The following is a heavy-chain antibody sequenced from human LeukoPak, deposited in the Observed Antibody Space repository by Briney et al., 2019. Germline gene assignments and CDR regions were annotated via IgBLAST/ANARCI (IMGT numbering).Heavy chain of an antibody. V-gene: IGHV4-59*08. D-gene: IGHD1-1*01. CDR3: ARGYVLLFYYYGMDV. CDR1: GGSISSYY. Sequence: SETLSLTCTVSGGSISSYYWSWIRQPPGKGLEWIGYIYYSGSTNYNPSLKSRVTISVDTSKNQFSLKLSSVTAADTAVYYCARGYVLLFYYYGMDVWGQGTTVTVSS. CDR2: IYYSGST. J-gene: IGHJ6*02.